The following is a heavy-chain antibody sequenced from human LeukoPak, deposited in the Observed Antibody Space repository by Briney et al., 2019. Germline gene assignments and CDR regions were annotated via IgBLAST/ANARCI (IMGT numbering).Heavy chain of an antibody. V-gene: IGHV5-51*01. CDR2: IYPGDSDI. J-gene: IGHJ4*02. CDR1: GFKFFIYW. D-gene: IGHD2-2*01. Sequence: GESLKISCKGSGFKFFIYWIGWVRQMPGKGLEWMGNIYPGDSDIRYNPSFQGQVTISADKSINTAYLQWSSLKASDTAMYYCARREYCSGPSCPIDYWGQGTLVTVSS. CDR3: ARREYCSGPSCPIDY.